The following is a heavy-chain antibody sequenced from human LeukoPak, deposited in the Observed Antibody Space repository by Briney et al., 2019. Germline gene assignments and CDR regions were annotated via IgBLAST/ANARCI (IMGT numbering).Heavy chain of an antibody. CDR1: GFTFSTYG. V-gene: IGHV3-30*02. J-gene: IGHJ4*02. D-gene: IGHD6-13*01. Sequence: PGGSPRLSCAASGFTFSTYGMHWVRQTAGKGLEWVAFIRYDGTIKYYADSVKGRFTISRDNSKNTLYLQMNSLRAEDTAVYYCAREGGSSSWYFDYWGQGTLVTVSS. CDR2: IRYDGTIK. CDR3: AREGGSSSWYFDY.